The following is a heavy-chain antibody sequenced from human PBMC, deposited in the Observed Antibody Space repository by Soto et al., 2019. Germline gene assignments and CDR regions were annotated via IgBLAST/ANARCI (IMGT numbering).Heavy chain of an antibody. CDR3: ARSLWFGEEATTPNY. CDR1: GGTFSSYT. Sequence: QVQLVQSGAEVKKPGSSVKVSCKASGGTFSSYTISWVRQAPGQGLEWMGRIIPILGIANYAQKFQGRVTITADKSTSTAYMELSSLRSEDTAVYHCARSLWFGEEATTPNYWGQGTLVTVSS. CDR2: IIPILGIA. V-gene: IGHV1-69*02. J-gene: IGHJ4*02. D-gene: IGHD3-10*01.